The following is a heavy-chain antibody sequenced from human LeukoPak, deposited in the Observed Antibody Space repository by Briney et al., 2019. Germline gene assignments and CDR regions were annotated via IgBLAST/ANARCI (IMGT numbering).Heavy chain of an antibody. CDR3: AKDAYFWIS. Sequence: GGSLRLSCAASGFTFSNHWMSWVRQAPGKGLEWVANIKQDGSQKNYVDSVKGRFTISRDNAKNSLYLQMNSLRAEDTAMYYCAKDAYFWISWGQGTLVTVSS. D-gene: IGHD1-1*01. CDR2: IKQDGSQK. CDR1: GFTFSNHW. J-gene: IGHJ5*02. V-gene: IGHV3-7*03.